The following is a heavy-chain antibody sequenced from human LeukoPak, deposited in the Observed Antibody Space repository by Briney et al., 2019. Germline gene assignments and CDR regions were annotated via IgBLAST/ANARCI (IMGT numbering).Heavy chain of an antibody. CDR2: IWYDGNNK. Sequence: PGGSLRLSCAASGFSFSSYGMHWVHQAPGKGLEWVAVIWYDGNNKYYADSVKGRFTISRDNSKNTLYLQMDSLTAEDTAVYYCAKGAIPARSGPTPYYFDSWGQGTLVTVSS. J-gene: IGHJ4*02. D-gene: IGHD6-6*01. V-gene: IGHV3-33*06. CDR1: GFSFSSYG. CDR3: AKGAIPARSGPTPYYFDS.